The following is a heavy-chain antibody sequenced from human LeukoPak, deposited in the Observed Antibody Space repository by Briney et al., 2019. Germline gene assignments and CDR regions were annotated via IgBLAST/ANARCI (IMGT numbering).Heavy chain of an antibody. CDR1: GFTLSSYL. CDR3: AGDHGPYYSDSSGYYY. D-gene: IGHD3-22*01. J-gene: IGHJ4*02. CDR2: INIVGSGT. Sequence: GGSLRLSCAPSGFTLSSYLLHWVRPAPGRGLAWVSRINIVGSGTRYAHSVKGRFTISRDNVKNTLYLQMNSLRAEDMSVYYCAGDHGPYYSDSSGYYYWGQGTLVTVSS. V-gene: IGHV3-74*01.